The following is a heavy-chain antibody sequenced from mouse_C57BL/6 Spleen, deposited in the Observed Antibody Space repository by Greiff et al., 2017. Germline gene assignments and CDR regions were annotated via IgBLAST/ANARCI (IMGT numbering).Heavy chain of an antibody. CDR2: LDPENGAT. J-gene: IGHJ2*01. D-gene: IGHD2-4*01. V-gene: IGHV14-4*01. Sequence: VQLQQSGAELVRPGASVKLSCPASGFNITDDSMHWVKQRPDQGLEWIGWLDPENGATEYASKFPGKATITADPSSNTSYLQLSSLTSEDTAVYYCTRSDYDYPFDYWGQGTTLTVSS. CDR1: GFNITDDS. CDR3: TRSDYDYPFDY.